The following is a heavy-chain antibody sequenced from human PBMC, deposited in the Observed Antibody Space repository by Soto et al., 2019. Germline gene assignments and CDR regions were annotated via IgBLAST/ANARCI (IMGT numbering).Heavy chain of an antibody. Sequence: QVRLVESGGGVVQPGRSLRLSCAASGFTFSNYGMHGVRHAPGKGLEWVAVMWYDGSNRYYADSVKGRFTISRDDSKNTMNLQMISMRAEATAVYYGASDPGESRRGWWLYFDDWGQGILVAVSS. CDR1: GFTFSNYG. CDR3: ASDPGESRRGWWLYFDD. V-gene: IGHV3-33*01. D-gene: IGHD2-8*02. J-gene: IGHJ4*02. CDR2: MWYDGSNR.